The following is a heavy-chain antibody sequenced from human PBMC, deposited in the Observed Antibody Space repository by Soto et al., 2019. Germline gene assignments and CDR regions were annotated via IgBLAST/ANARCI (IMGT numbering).Heavy chain of an antibody. CDR3: ASSWAYSNITF. D-gene: IGHD6-13*01. J-gene: IGHJ4*02. CDR1: GFTVSCYW. CDR2: IKQDGSAK. Sequence: EVLLVESGGGLVQPGGSLRLSCAASGFTVSCYWMTLVRQAPGTVLEWVANIKQDGSAKYYVESVQGRFTISRDNAKNSLYLQMNSLRAEDTAVYCCASSWAYSNITFWSQGTLVTVSS. V-gene: IGHV3-7*01.